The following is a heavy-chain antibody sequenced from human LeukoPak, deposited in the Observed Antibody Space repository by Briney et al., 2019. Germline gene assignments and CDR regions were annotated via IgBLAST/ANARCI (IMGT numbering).Heavy chain of an antibody. J-gene: IGHJ3*02. CDR2: ISGSGGST. D-gene: IGHD3-22*01. CDR1: GFTFSSYA. Sequence: PGGSLRLSCAASGFTFSSYAMSWVRQAPGKGLEWVSTISGSGGSTYYVDSVKGRFTISRDNSKNTLYLQMNSLRAEDTAVYYCAKDQGYYDSSGPYAFDIWGQGTMVTVSS. CDR3: AKDQGYYDSSGPYAFDI. V-gene: IGHV3-23*01.